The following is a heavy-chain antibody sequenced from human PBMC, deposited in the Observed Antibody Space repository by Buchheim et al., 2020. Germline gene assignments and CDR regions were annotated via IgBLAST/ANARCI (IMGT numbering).Heavy chain of an antibody. CDR1: GGSISSSNW. J-gene: IGHJ6*03. D-gene: IGHD2-2*01. V-gene: IGHV4-4*02. Sequence: QVQLQESGPGLVKPSGTLSLTCAVSGGSISSSNWWSWVRQPPGKGLEWIGEIYHSGSTNYNPSLKSRVTISVDKSKNLFSLKLSSVTAADTAVYYCARAVYCSSTSCPIPPYYYYYYYMDVWGKGTT. CDR2: IYHSGST. CDR3: ARAVYCSSTSCPIPPYYYYYYYMDV.